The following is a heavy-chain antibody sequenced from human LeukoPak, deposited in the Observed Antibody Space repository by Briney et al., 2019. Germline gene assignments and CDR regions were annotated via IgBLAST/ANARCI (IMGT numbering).Heavy chain of an antibody. CDR1: GGSISSGGYY. Sequence: SQTLSLTCTVSGGSISSGGYYWSWIRQHPGKGLEWIGYIHYSGSTYYNPSLKSRVTISVDTSKNQFSLKLSSVTAADTAVYYCAGAGGSGSYYNNRFNIDYWGQGTLVTVSS. J-gene: IGHJ4*02. CDR3: AGAGGSGSYYNNRFNIDY. CDR2: IHYSGST. D-gene: IGHD3-10*01. V-gene: IGHV4-31*03.